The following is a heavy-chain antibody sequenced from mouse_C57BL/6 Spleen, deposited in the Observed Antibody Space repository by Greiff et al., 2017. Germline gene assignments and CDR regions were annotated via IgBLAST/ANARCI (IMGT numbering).Heavy chain of an antibody. J-gene: IGHJ2*01. CDR2: INPNNGGT. Sequence: EVQLQQSGPELVKPGASVKISCKASGYTFTDYYMNWVKQSHGKSLEWIGDINPNNGGTSYNQKFKGKATLTVDKSSSTAYMELRSLTSEDSAVYYCAREGDVGLDYGGQGTTLTVSS. CDR3: AREGDVGLDY. V-gene: IGHV1-26*01. D-gene: IGHD3-3*01. CDR1: GYTFTDYY.